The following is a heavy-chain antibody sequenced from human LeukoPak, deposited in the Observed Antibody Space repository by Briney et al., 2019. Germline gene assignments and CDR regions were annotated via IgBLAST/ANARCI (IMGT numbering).Heavy chain of an antibody. CDR3: ARDKGRAYSYGYVDY. D-gene: IGHD5-18*01. V-gene: IGHV1-18*01. CDR2: ISPYNGNT. Sequence: ASVKVSCKTSGYTFTTFGINWVRPAPGQGLEWMGWISPYNGNTNYAQKLQGRVTMTTDTSTNTAYMELRSLRSDDTAVYYCARDKGRAYSYGYVDYWGQRTLVTVS. J-gene: IGHJ4*02. CDR1: GYTFTTFG.